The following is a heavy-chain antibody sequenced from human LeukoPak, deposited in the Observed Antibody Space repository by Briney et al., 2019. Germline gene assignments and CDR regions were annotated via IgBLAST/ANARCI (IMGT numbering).Heavy chain of an antibody. V-gene: IGHV3-30*18. CDR1: GFTFSSYG. D-gene: IGHD5-12*01. Sequence: PGGSLRLSCAASGFTFSSYGMHWVRQAPGKGLEWVAVISYDGSNKYYADSVKGRFTISRDNSKNTLYLQMNSLRAEDTAVYYCAKDLGGYSGYGTRGNAFDIWGQGTMVTVSS. CDR2: ISYDGSNK. CDR3: AKDLGGYSGYGTRGNAFDI. J-gene: IGHJ3*02.